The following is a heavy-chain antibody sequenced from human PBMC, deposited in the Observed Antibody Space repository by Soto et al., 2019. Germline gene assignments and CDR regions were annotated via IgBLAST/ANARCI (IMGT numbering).Heavy chain of an antibody. D-gene: IGHD1-26*01. J-gene: IGHJ4*02. CDR3: ASAGIVGATRFDY. Sequence: EMQLVESGGGLVQPGGSLRLSCAASGFTFSSYWMSWVRRAPGKGLEWVANIKQDGSEKYYVDSVKGRFTISRDNAKNSLYLQMNSLRAEDTAVYYCASAGIVGATRFDYWGQGTLVTVSS. V-gene: IGHV3-7*01. CDR1: GFTFSSYW. CDR2: IKQDGSEK.